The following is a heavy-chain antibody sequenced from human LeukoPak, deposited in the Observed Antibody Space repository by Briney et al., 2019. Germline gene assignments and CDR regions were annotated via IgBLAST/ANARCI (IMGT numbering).Heavy chain of an antibody. CDR3: ARDRGLAERWLDP. CDR1: GGSISSYY. D-gene: IGHD2-15*01. J-gene: IGHJ5*02. CDR2: IYYSGST. Sequence: SETLSLTCTVSGGSISSYYWSWIRQPPGKGLEWIGYIYYSGSTNYNPSLKSRVTISVDTSKNQFSLKLSSVTAADTAVYYCARDRGLAERWLDPWGQGTLVTVSS. V-gene: IGHV4-59*01.